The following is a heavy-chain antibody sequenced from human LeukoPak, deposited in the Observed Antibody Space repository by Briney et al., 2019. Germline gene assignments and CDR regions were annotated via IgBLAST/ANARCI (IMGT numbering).Heavy chain of an antibody. D-gene: IGHD7-27*01. Sequence: SETLSLTCTVSGGSISTTSYYCGWIREPPGKGLDWIGTIYYSGSTSYNPSLKSRVTISVDTSKNQFSLMLSSVTAADTAVYYCARRDWGHYYFDYWGQGTLVTVSS. J-gene: IGHJ4*02. CDR2: IYYSGST. V-gene: IGHV4-39*01. CDR3: ARRDWGHYYFDY. CDR1: GGSISTTSYY.